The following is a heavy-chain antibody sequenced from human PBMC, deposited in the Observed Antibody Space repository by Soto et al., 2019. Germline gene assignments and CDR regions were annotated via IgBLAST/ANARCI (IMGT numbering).Heavy chain of an antibody. CDR3: ARPEGQYSSSSFDY. J-gene: IGHJ4*02. Sequence: SETLSLTCTVSGGSISSSSYYWGWIRQPPGKGLEWIGSIYYSGSTYYNPSLKSRVTISVDTSKNQFSLKLSSVTAADTAVYYCARPEGQYSSSSFDYWGQGTLVTVSS. D-gene: IGHD6-6*01. CDR2: IYYSGST. V-gene: IGHV4-39*01. CDR1: GGSISSSSYY.